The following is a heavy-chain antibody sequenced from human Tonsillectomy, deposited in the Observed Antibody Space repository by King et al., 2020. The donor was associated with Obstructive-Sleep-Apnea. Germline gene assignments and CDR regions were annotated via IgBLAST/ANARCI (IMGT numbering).Heavy chain of an antibody. CDR1: GFTVGDYA. D-gene: IGHD6-13*01. Sequence: VQLVESGGGLVQPGRSLRLSCAASGFTVGDYAMNWVRQAPGKGLEWVSCISWNSGSIGYADSVKGRFTISRDNAKNSLFLQMNSLRAEDTAVYYCARGGYSSSWLWDQGTLVTVSS. CDR2: ISWNSGSI. CDR3: ARGGYSSSWL. V-gene: IGHV3-9*01. J-gene: IGHJ4*02.